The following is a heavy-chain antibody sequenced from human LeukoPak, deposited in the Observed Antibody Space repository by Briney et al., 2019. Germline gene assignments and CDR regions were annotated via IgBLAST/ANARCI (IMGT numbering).Heavy chain of an antibody. J-gene: IGHJ3*02. D-gene: IGHD6-13*01. Sequence: SETLSLTCTVSGGSISSYYWSWIRQPPGKGLEWIGYIYYSGSTNYNPSLKSRVTISVDTSKNQFSLKLSSVTAADTAVYYCARGYSSSWYSRAFDIWGQGTMVTVSS. CDR1: GGSISSYY. CDR2: IYYSGST. CDR3: ARGYSSSWYSRAFDI. V-gene: IGHV4-59*01.